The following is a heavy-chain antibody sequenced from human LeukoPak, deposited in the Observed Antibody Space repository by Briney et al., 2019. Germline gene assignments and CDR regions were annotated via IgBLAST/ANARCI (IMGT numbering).Heavy chain of an antibody. D-gene: IGHD1-26*01. V-gene: IGHV3-23*01. Sequence: PGGSLRLSCAASGFTFSSYDMSWVRQAPGKGLEWVSAISSSGGSTYYADSVKGRFTISRGNSKNTLYLQMHSLRAEDTAVYYCAKDASSGTYYDHWGQGTLATVSS. CDR3: AKDASSGTYYDH. CDR2: ISSSGGST. CDR1: GFTFSSYD. J-gene: IGHJ4*02.